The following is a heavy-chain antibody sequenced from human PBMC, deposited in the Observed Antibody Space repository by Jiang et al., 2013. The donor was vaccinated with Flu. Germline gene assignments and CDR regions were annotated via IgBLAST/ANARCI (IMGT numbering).Heavy chain of an antibody. CDR2: TYYRSKWYN. J-gene: IGHJ4*02. V-gene: IGHV6-1*01. Sequence: SLTCAISGDSVSSNSAAWNWIRQSPSRGLEWLGRTYYRSKWYNDYAVSVKSRITINPDTSKNQFSLQLNSVTPEDTAVYYCARTPDYYDSSGYYYDVCYFDYWGQGTLVTVSS. D-gene: IGHD3-22*01. CDR1: GDSVSSNSAA. CDR3: ARTPDYYDSSGYYYDVCYFDY.